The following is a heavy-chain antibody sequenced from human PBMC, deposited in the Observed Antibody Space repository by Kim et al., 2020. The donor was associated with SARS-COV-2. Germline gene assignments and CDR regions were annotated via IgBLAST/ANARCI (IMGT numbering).Heavy chain of an antibody. Sequence: GGSLRLSCAVSGFTFSSYAMHWVRQAPGKGLEWVAVISYDGSNKYYADSVKGRFTISRDNSKNTLYLQMNSLRAEDTAVYYCARASGSGYYGYFQHWGQG. V-gene: IGHV3-30*04. D-gene: IGHD3-22*01. J-gene: IGHJ1*01. CDR2: ISYDGSNK. CDR3: ARASGSGYYGYFQH. CDR1: GFTFSSYA.